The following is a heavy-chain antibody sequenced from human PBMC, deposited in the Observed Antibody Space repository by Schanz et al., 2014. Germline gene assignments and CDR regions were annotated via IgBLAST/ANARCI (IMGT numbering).Heavy chain of an antibody. CDR2: ISGSGGST. D-gene: IGHD3-10*01. J-gene: IGHJ5*02. Sequence: EVQLVESGGGLVQPGGSLRLSCAASGFTFSSYAMSWVRQAPGKGLEWVSAISGSGGSTYYADSVTGRFTISRDNAKNTLYLQMNTLRAEDTAVYYCARPALWFGDNCFDPWGQGTLVTVSS. CDR1: GFTFSSYA. CDR3: ARPALWFGDNCFDP. V-gene: IGHV3-23*04.